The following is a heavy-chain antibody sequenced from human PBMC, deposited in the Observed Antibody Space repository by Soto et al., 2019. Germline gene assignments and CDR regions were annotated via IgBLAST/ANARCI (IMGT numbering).Heavy chain of an antibody. V-gene: IGHV1-18*01. CDR2: ISGYDGRT. Sequence: QVHLVQSGAEVKKPGASVKVSCKTSGYTFTRYGISWVRQAPGQGLEWMGWISGYDGRTNFAQKVQDRVTMTTDTSXXTVYMELRSLSSDDTVVYYCAREGDVPYYYYGMDVWGQGTTVTVSS. CDR1: GYTFTRYG. CDR3: AREGDVPYYYYGMDV. D-gene: IGHD2-21*02. J-gene: IGHJ6*02.